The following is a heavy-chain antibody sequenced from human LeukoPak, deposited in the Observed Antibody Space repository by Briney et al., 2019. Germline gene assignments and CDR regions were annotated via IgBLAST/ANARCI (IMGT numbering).Heavy chain of an antibody. V-gene: IGHV3-7*01. CDR3: ARAGGTYYGIAFDM. J-gene: IGHJ3*02. D-gene: IGHD1-26*01. CDR1: GFTFSSYW. Sequence: GGSLRLSCAASGFTFSSYWMSWVRQAPGKGLEWVANIKQDGSEKYYVDSVKGRFTISRDNVKNSLYLQMNSLRGEDTAVYYCARAGGTYYGIAFDMWSQGTMVTVSS. CDR2: IKQDGSEK.